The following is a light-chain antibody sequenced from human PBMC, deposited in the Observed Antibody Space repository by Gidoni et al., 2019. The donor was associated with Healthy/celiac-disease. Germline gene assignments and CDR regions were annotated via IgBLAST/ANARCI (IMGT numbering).Light chain of an antibody. Sequence: DIVMTQSPDSLAVSLGDRATINCKSSQSVLYSPNNKNYVAWYQQQPGQPPKLLIYWASTRESGVPDRFSGSGSGTDFTLTISSLQAEDVAVYYCQQYYSTPLTFGGGTKVEIK. CDR1: QSVLYSPNNKNY. J-gene: IGKJ4*01. CDR2: WAS. CDR3: QQYYSTPLT. V-gene: IGKV4-1*01.